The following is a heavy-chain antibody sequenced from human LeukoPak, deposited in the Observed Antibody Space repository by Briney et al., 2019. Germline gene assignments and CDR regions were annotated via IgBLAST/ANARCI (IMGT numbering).Heavy chain of an antibody. V-gene: IGHV4-59*01. CDR2: IYYSGST. D-gene: IGHD3-9*01. J-gene: IGHJ5*02. CDR3: ARDLSHYDILTGYYNWFDP. CDR1: GGSISSYY. Sequence: PSETLSLTCTVSGGSISSYYWSWIRQPPGKGLEWMGYIYYSGSTNYNPSLKSRVTISVDTSKNQFSLKLSSVTAADTAVYYCARDLSHYDILTGYYNWFDPWGQGTLVTVSS.